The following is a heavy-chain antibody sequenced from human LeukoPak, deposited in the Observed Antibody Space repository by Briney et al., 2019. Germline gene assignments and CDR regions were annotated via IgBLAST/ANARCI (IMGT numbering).Heavy chain of an antibody. CDR1: GGSISSYY. CDR2: IYYSGST. D-gene: IGHD6-19*01. V-gene: IGHV4-59*08. Sequence: PSETLSLTCTVSGGSISSYYWSWIRQPPGKGLEWIGYIYYSGSTNCNPSLKSRVTISVDTSKNQFSLKLSSVTAADTAVYYCARTVGSGWYRSMEDYFDYWGQGTLVTVSS. CDR3: ARTVGSGWYRSMEDYFDY. J-gene: IGHJ4*02.